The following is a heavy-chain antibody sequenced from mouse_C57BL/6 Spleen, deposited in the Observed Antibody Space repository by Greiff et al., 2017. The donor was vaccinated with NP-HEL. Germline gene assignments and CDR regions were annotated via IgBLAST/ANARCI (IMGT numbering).Heavy chain of an antibody. CDR1: GYAFTNYL. CDR2: INPGSGGT. J-gene: IGHJ4*01. V-gene: IGHV1-54*01. Sequence: QVQLQQSGAELVRPGTSVKVSCKASGYAFTNYLIEWVKQRPGQGLEWIGVINPGSGGTNYNEKFKGKATLTADKSSSTAYMQLSSLTSEDSAVYFCARRDYGSSYRRSYYAMDYWGQGTSVTVSS. CDR3: ARRDYGSSYRRSYYAMDY. D-gene: IGHD1-1*01.